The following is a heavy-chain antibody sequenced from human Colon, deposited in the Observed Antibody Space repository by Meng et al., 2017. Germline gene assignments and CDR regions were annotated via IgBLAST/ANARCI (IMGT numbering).Heavy chain of an antibody. CDR1: AFTFSSYG. V-gene: IGHV3-33*01. CDR2: IWYDGSNK. D-gene: IGHD4-17*01. J-gene: IGHJ4*02. CDR3: ARGPTVNDLDY. Sequence: GESLKISCAASAFTFSSYGMHWVRQAPGKGLEWVAVIWYDGSNKYYADSVKGRFTISRDNSKNTLYLQMNSLRAEDTAVYYCARGPTVNDLDYWGQGTLVTVSS.